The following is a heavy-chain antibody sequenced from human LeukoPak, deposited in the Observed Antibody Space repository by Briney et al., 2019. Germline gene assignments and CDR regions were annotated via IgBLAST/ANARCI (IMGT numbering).Heavy chain of an antibody. CDR2: ISYDGSNK. Sequence: PGGSLRLSCAASGFTFSSYAMHWVRQAPGKGLEWVAVISYDGSNKYYADSVKGRFTISRDNSKNTLYLQMNSLRAEDTAVYYCARDLVTMIVVVSEHDAFDIWGQGTMVTVSS. V-gene: IGHV3-30*04. CDR1: GFTFSSYA. CDR3: ARDLVTMIVVVSEHDAFDI. J-gene: IGHJ3*02. D-gene: IGHD3-22*01.